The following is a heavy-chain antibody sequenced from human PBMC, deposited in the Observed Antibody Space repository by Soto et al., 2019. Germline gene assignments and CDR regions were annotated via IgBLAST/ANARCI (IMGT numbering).Heavy chain of an antibody. CDR1: GGSFSGYY. J-gene: IGHJ6*03. V-gene: IGHV4-34*01. Sequence: PSETLSLTCAVYGGSFSGYYWSWIRQPPGKGLEWIAEINESGSTNYNPSLLSRVTISLDTSKNQFSLRLSSVSAADTAVYYCARMHTTPIVLLKRESYYYYMDVWGKGTTVTVSS. D-gene: IGHD2-8*01. CDR2: INESGST. CDR3: ARMHTTPIVLLKRESYYYYMDV.